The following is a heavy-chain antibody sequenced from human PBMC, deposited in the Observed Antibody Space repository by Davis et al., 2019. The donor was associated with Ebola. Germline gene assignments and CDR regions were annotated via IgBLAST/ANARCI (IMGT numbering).Heavy chain of an antibody. CDR1: GFTFSSYA. CDR3: ARDKGLVGATELFDY. J-gene: IGHJ4*02. CDR2: INGDGNTI. V-gene: IGHV3-74*01. Sequence: PGGSLRLSCAASGFTFSSYAMHWVRQAPGKGLVWVSRINGDGNTIGYADSVKGRFTISRDNSKNTLYLQMNSLRAEDTAVYYCARDKGLVGATELFDYWGQGTLVTVSS. D-gene: IGHD1-26*01.